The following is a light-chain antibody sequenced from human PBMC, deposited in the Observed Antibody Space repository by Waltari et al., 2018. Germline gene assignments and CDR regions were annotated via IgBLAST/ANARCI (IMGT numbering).Light chain of an antibody. CDR1: QNINTY. J-gene: IGKJ1*01. CDR2: TAS. V-gene: IGKV1-39*01. Sequence: RVTITCRASQNINTYLNWYQQKPGKVPNLLFYTASSLQSGVPSRFSGSGYGTEFTLTITSLQPEDFATYFCQQSYTTPRTFGQGTKVEIK. CDR3: QQSYTTPRT.